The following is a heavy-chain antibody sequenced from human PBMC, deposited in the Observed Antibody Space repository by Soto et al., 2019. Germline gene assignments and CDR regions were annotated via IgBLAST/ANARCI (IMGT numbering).Heavy chain of an antibody. D-gene: IGHD5-18*01. CDR3: ERGYGCGYRFDY. J-gene: IGHJ4*02. V-gene: IGHV4-59*08. CDR1: GFSISSYY. CDR2: IYSSGDT. Sequence: SETLSLTCAVSGFSISSYYLNWVRQPPGKGLEWIGSIYSSGDTNYNPSLKSRVTISIDTSKNQFSLKLSSLTAEDTAVYYCERGYGCGYRFDYWGQGTLVTVSS.